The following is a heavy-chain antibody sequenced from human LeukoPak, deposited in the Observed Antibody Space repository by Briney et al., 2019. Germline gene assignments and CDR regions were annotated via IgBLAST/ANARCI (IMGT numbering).Heavy chain of an antibody. Sequence: PSETLSLTCAVYGGSFSGCYWSWIRQPPGKGLEWIGEINHSGSTNYNPSLKSRVTISVDTSKNQFSLKLSSVTAADTAVYYCARLLVYSYGYVPSWGQGTLVTVSS. V-gene: IGHV4-34*01. CDR2: INHSGST. CDR1: GGSFSGCY. CDR3: ARLLVYSYGYVPS. J-gene: IGHJ4*02. D-gene: IGHD5-18*01.